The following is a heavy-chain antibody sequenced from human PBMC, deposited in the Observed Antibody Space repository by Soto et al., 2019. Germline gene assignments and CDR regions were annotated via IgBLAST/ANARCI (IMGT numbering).Heavy chain of an antibody. D-gene: IGHD2-21*02. CDR3: AKGKAYCGGDCYSGSDY. CDR2: ISYDGSNK. CDR1: GFTFSSYG. Sequence: QVQLVESGGGVVQPGRSLRLSCAASGFTFSSYGMHWVRQAPGKGLEWVAVISYDGSNKYYADSVKGRFTISRDNSKNTLYLKMNSLRAEDTAVYYSAKGKAYCGGDCYSGSDYWGQGTLVTVSS. V-gene: IGHV3-30*18. J-gene: IGHJ4*02.